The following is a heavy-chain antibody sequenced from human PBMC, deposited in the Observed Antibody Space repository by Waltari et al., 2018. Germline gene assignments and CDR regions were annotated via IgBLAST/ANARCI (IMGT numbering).Heavy chain of an antibody. CDR3: AAFLPDWGRGRDY. V-gene: IGHV4-38-2*01. D-gene: IGHD7-27*01. Sequence: QVQLQESCPGLVKPSETLSLTCAVSGPSISSTYYWGWIRQSPGRGLEWIASIYHTGVKYYNPSLKSRVTLSLDTSNNRFSLNLRSVTAADAAVYYCAAFLPDWGRGRDYWGQGVLVTVSS. J-gene: IGHJ4*02. CDR2: IYHTGVK. CDR1: GPSISSTYY.